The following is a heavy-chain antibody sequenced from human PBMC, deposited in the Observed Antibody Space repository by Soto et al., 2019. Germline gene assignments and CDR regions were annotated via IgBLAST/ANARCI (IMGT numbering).Heavy chain of an antibody. V-gene: IGHV4-31*03. Sequence: QVQLQESGPGLVKPSQTLSLTCTVSGGSISSGGYYWSWIRQHPGKGLEWIGYIYYSGSTYYNPSLKSRVTISVDTSKNQFSLKLSSVTAADTAVYYCARCVRFGELLYPYYYGMDVWGQGTTVTVSS. CDR2: IYYSGST. J-gene: IGHJ6*02. CDR1: GGSISSGGYY. D-gene: IGHD3-10*01. CDR3: ARCVRFGELLYPYYYGMDV.